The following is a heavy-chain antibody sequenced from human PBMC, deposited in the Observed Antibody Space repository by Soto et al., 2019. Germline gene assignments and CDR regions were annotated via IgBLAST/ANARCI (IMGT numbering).Heavy chain of an antibody. V-gene: IGHV3-23*01. CDR2: ISGSGGST. D-gene: IGHD3-22*01. CDR3: AKDQTGYYDSSGYY. Sequence: EVQLLESGGGLVQPGGSLRLSCSASGFTFSSYAMSWVRQAPGKGLEWVSAISGSGGSTYYADSVKGRFTISRDNSKNTLYLQMNSLRAEDTAVYYCAKDQTGYYDSSGYYWGQGTLVTVSS. CDR1: GFTFSSYA. J-gene: IGHJ4*02.